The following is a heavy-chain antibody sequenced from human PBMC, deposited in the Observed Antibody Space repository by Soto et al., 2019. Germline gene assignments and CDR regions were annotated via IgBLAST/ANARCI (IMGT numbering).Heavy chain of an antibody. V-gene: IGHV3-30-3*01. Sequence: QVQLVESGGGVVQPGRSLRLSCAASGFTFSSYAMHWVRQAPGKGLEWVAVISYDGSNKYYADSVKGRFTISRDNSKNTLYLQMNSLRAEDTAVYYCASDIVVVVAAQYYFDYWGQVTLVTVSS. CDR2: ISYDGSNK. J-gene: IGHJ4*02. CDR3: ASDIVVVVAAQYYFDY. D-gene: IGHD2-15*01. CDR1: GFTFSSYA.